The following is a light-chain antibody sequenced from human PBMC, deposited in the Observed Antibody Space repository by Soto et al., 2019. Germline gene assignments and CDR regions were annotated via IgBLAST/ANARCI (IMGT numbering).Light chain of an antibody. CDR3: QQANSFPPT. CDR1: QSVSSSY. Sequence: EIVLTQSPGTLSLSPGERATLSCRASQSVSSSYLAWYQQKPGQAPRLLIYGASSRATGIPDRFSGSGSGTDFTLTISRLEPEDFATYYCQQANSFPPTFGQGTRLEI. J-gene: IGKJ5*01. V-gene: IGKV3-20*01. CDR2: GAS.